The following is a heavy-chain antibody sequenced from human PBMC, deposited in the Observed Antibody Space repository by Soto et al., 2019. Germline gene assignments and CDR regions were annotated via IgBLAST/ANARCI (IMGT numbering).Heavy chain of an antibody. V-gene: IGHV4-59*01. CDR2: IYYSGST. CDR1: GGSISSYY. D-gene: IGHD6-6*01. Sequence: LSLTCTVSGGSISSYYWSWIRQPPGKGLEWIGYIYYSGSTNYNPSLKSRVTISVDTSKNQFSLKLSSVTAADTAVYYCARDGDSSSAGGDWFDPWGQGTLVTVSS. J-gene: IGHJ5*02. CDR3: ARDGDSSSAGGDWFDP.